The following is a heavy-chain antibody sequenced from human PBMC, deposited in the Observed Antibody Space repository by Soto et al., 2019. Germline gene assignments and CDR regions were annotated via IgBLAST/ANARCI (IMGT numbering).Heavy chain of an antibody. V-gene: IGHV3-30*18. J-gene: IGHJ4*02. CDR1: GFTFSNYG. CDR2: ISYDGIHK. CDR3: AKDGAPRYCSRSSCHPAGAY. D-gene: IGHD2-15*01. Sequence: QVQLVESGGGVVQPGRSLRLSCAGSGFTFSNYGLHWVRQAPGKGLEWVAVISYDGIHKYYADSVKGRFTISRDNSNNMLYLQMDRLRDEDTAVYYCAKDGAPRYCSRSSCHPAGAYWGQGTLVTVSS.